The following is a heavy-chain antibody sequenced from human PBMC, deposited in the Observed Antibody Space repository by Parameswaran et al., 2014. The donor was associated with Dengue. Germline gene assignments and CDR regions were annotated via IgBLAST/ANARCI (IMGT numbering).Heavy chain of an antibody. D-gene: IGHD2-2*01. J-gene: IGHJ4*02. CDR3: AREGVVRNFDY. Sequence: KWIRQPPGKGLEWVSYISSSGSTIYYADSVKGRFTISRDNAKNSLYLQMNSLRAEDTAVYYCAREGVVRNFDYWGQGTLVTVSS. V-gene: IGHV3-48*03. CDR2: ISSSGSTI.